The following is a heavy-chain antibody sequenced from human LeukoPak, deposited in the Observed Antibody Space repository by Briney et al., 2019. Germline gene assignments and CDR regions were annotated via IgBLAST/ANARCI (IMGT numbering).Heavy chain of an antibody. V-gene: IGHV4-31*03. D-gene: IGHD2-2*01. J-gene: IGHJ5*02. CDR2: IYYSGST. CDR1: GGSISSGGYY. CDR3: AREVRGSTSCYLFP. Sequence: SQTLSHTCTVSGGSISSGGYYWSWIRQHPGKGLEWIGYIYYSGSTYYNPSLKSRVTISVDTSENQFSLKLSSVTAADTAVYYCAREVRGSTSCYLFPWGQGTLVTVSS.